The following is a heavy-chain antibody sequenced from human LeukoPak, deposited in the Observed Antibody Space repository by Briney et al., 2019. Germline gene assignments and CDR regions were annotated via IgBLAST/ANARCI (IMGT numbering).Heavy chain of an antibody. Sequence: PSETLSLTCTVSGGSISSDSYYWGWIRQPPGRGLEWIGSIYYGGSTYYNPSLKSRVTISIDTSKNQFSLKLSSVTAADTAVYYRAGPENYYDSSGYHDDAFDIWGQGTMVTVSS. CDR2: IYYGGST. CDR3: AGPENYYDSSGYHDDAFDI. D-gene: IGHD3-22*01. J-gene: IGHJ3*02. V-gene: IGHV4-39*07. CDR1: GGSISSDSYY.